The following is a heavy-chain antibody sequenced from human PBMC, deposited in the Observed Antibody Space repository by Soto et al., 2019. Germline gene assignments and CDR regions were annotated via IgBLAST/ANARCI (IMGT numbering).Heavy chain of an antibody. CDR2: ISYDGSNK. D-gene: IGHD3-3*01. CDR1: GFTFSSYA. CDR3: ARDQIFRGMDV. V-gene: IGHV3-30-3*01. J-gene: IGHJ6*02. Sequence: GGSLRLSCAASGFTFSSYAMHWVRQAPGKGLEWVAVISYDGSNKYYADSVKGRFTISRDNSKNTLYLQMNSLRAEDTAVYYCARDQIFRGMDVWGQGTTVTVSS.